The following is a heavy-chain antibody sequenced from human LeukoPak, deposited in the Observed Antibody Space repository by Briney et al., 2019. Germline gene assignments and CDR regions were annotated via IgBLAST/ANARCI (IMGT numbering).Heavy chain of an antibody. D-gene: IGHD3-9*01. CDR2: IYDSGST. V-gene: IGHV4-39*01. CDR3: ARHGSYHDILTDYGPPVRMWWFDP. Sequence: SETLSLTCTVSGGSIRSSYYYWGWIRQPPGRGLEWIGSIYDSGSTYYNPSLKSRVTISVDTSKNQFSLKLNSVTAADTAVYYCARHGSYHDILTDYGPPVRMWWFDPWGQGTLVTVSS. CDR1: GGSIRSSYYY. J-gene: IGHJ5*02.